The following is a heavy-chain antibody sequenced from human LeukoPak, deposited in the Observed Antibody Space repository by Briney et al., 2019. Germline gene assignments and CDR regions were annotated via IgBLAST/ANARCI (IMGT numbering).Heavy chain of an antibody. D-gene: IGHD3-16*01. CDR1: GHTFSDYH. J-gene: IGHJ4*02. CDR2: IIPSGGGT. V-gene: IGHV1-46*01. CDR3: ARDSYGSDY. Sequence: ASVKVSCKASGHTFSDYHIHWVRQAPGQGLEWMGRIIPSGGGTTYAQKFQGRVTMTRDMSTNIVYMELSSLRSEDTALYYCARDSYGSDYWGQGTLVTVSS.